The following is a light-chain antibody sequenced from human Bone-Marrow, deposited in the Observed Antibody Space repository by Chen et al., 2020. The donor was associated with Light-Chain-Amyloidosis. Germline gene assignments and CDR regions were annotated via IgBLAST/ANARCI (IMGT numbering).Light chain of an antibody. CDR1: NIGSTS. J-gene: IGLJ3*02. CDR3: QVWDRSSDRPV. CDR2: DVS. Sequence: SYVLTPPSSVTVAPGQTATLACGGNNIGSTSVHWYQQTPGQAPLLVVYDVSDRPSGIPERLSGSNAGNSATLTISRVEAGDEADYYCQVWDRSSDRPVFGGGTKLTVL. V-gene: IGLV3-21*02.